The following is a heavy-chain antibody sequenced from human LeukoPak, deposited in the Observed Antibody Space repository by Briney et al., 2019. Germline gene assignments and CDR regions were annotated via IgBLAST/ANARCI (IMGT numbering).Heavy chain of an antibody. CDR1: GFTVSSNY. CDR3: ARDRAVAGTGGFDY. J-gene: IGHJ4*02. Sequence: GGSLRLSCAASGFTVSSNYMSWVRQAPGKGLEWVAVISYDGSNKYYADSVKGRFTISRDNSKNTLYLQMNSLRAEDTAVYYCARDRAVAGTGGFDYWGQGTLVTVSS. V-gene: IGHV3-30-3*01. D-gene: IGHD6-19*01. CDR2: ISYDGSNK.